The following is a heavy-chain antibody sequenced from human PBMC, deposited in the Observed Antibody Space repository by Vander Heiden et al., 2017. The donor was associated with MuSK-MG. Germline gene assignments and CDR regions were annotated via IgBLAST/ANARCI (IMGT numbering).Heavy chain of an antibody. J-gene: IGHJ4*02. Sequence: QVQLVESGGGVVQPGRSLRLSCAASGFTFSSYGMHWVRQAPGKGLEWVAVISYDGSNKYYADSVKCRVTISRDNSKNTLYLQMNSLRAEDTAVYYCAKDVHPASTMVQGVLDYWGQGTLVTVSS. CDR2: ISYDGSNK. V-gene: IGHV3-30*18. CDR1: GFTFSSYG. D-gene: IGHD3-10*01. CDR3: AKDVHPASTMVQGVLDY.